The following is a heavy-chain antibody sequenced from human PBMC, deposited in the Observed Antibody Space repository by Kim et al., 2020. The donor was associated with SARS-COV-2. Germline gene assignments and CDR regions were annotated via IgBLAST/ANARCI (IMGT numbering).Heavy chain of an antibody. CDR2: ISAYNGNT. CDR1: GYTFTSYG. V-gene: IGHV1-18*04. CDR3: ARATTIFVHDAFDI. J-gene: IGHJ3*02. D-gene: IGHD3-9*01. Sequence: ASVKVSCKASGYTFTSYGISWVRQAPGQGLEWMGWISAYNGNTNYAQKLQGRVTMTTDTSTSTAYMELRSLRSDDTAVYYCARATTIFVHDAFDIWGQGTMVTVSS.